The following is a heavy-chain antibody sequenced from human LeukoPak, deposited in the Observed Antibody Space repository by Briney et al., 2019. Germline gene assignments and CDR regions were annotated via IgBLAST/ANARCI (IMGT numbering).Heavy chain of an antibody. CDR2: ISSSSSYI. CDR1: GSTFSSYS. D-gene: IGHD3-16*01. V-gene: IGHV3-21*01. CDR3: ARDRQSGGEVQ. Sequence: GGSLRLSCAASGSTFSSYSMNWVRQAPGKGLEWVSSISSSSSYIYYADSVKGRFTISRDIAKNSLYLQMNSLRAEDTAVYYCARDRQSGGEVQWGQGTLVTVSS. J-gene: IGHJ4*02.